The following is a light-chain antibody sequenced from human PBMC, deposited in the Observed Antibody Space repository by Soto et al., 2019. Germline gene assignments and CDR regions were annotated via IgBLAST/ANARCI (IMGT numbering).Light chain of an antibody. CDR3: SSYAGSSNV. Sequence: QSVLTQPPSASGSPGQSVAISCTGTSSDFGGYNYVSWYQQHPGKAPKLMIYEVNKRPSGVPDRFSGSKSGNTASLTFSGLQAEDEADYYCSSYAGSSNVFGTGTKLTVL. V-gene: IGLV2-8*01. CDR1: SSDFGGYNY. CDR2: EVN. J-gene: IGLJ1*01.